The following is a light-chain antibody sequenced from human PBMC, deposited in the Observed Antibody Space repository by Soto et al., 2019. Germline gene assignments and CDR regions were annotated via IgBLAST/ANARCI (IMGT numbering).Light chain of an antibody. CDR3: QQYNSLWT. CDR2: KAS. V-gene: IGKV1-5*03. Sequence: DIQMTQSPSTLSASVGDRVTITCRASQSISSWLAWYQQKPGKAPKLLIYKASSLESGVPSRFSGSGSGTEFTLTISSLQPDDFATYYCQQYNSLWTFGQGPKVDIK. CDR1: QSISSW. J-gene: IGKJ1*01.